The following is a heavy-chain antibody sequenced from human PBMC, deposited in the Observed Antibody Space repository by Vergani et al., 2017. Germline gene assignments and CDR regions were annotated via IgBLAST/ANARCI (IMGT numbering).Heavy chain of an antibody. CDR2: ISSSGSTI. CDR1: GFSFPGYA. D-gene: IGHD3-9*01. CDR3: VRDNLASIDWENYSREDKFDC. V-gene: IGHV3-48*04. J-gene: IGHJ4*02. Sequence: EVQLLESGGGLVQPGGSLRLSCEASGFSFPGYAMSWVRQAPGKGLEWISYISSSGSTIDYSDSVKGRFTMSRDNAKNSLYLEMTSLRVEDTGVYYCVRDNLASIDWENYSREDKFDCWGQGTLVTVSS.